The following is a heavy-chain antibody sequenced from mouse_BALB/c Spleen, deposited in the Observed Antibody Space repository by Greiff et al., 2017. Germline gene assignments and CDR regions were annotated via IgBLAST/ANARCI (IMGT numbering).Heavy chain of an antibody. CDR2: ISDGGSYT. Sequence: EVQLVESGGGLVKPGGSLKLSCAASGFTFSDSYMYWVRQTPEKRLEWVATISDGGSYTYYPDSVKGRFTISRDNAKNNLYLQMSSLKSEDTAMYYCARGEGNYYAMDYWGQGTSVTVSS. V-gene: IGHV5-4*02. D-gene: IGHD2-1*01. J-gene: IGHJ4*01. CDR1: GFTFSDSY. CDR3: ARGEGNYYAMDY.